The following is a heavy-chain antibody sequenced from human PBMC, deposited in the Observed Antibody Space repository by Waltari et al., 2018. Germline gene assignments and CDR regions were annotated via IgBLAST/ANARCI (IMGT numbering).Heavy chain of an antibody. D-gene: IGHD5-12*01. CDR2: IRHGGSA. CDR3: ARHGGYAQDL. J-gene: IGHJ2*01. V-gene: IGHV4-34*02. Sequence: QVQLQQWGAGLVTPSETLSLTCAFYAGSFTTYYWSWIRQSPGKGLAWVGQIRHGGSAYYNPSLKSRVTMSLDTSKNQLSLKMTSVTAADTAVYYCARHGGYAQDLWGRGTLVTVSS. CDR1: AGSFTTYY.